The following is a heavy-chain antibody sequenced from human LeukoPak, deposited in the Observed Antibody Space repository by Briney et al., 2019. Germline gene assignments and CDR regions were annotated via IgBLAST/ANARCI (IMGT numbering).Heavy chain of an antibody. CDR3: ASGIAVAGTYY. J-gene: IGHJ4*02. CDR1: GGSFSGYY. D-gene: IGHD6-19*01. V-gene: IGHV4-34*01. Sequence: PSETLSLTCAVYGGSFSGYYWSWIRQPPGKGLEWIGEINHSGSTNYNPSLKSRVTISVDTSKNQFSLKLSSVTAADTAVYYCASGIAVAGTYYWGQGTLVTVSS. CDR2: INHSGST.